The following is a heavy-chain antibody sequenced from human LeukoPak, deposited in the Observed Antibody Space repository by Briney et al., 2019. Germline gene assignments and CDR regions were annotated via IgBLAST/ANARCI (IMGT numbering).Heavy chain of an antibody. V-gene: IGHV4-39*02. CDR1: GGSISSSSYY. J-gene: IGHJ6*02. Sequence: PSETLSLTCTVSGGSISSSSYYWGWIRQPPGKGLEWIGSIYYSGSTYYNPSLKSRVTISVDTSKNQFSLKLSSVTAADTAVYYCARDRFTTATFRNNYYGMDVWGQGTTVTVSS. CDR3: ARDRFTTATFRNNYYGMDV. CDR2: IYYSGST. D-gene: IGHD2-15*01.